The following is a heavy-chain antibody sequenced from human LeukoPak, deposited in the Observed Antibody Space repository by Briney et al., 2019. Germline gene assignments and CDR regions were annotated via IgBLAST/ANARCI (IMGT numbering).Heavy chain of an antibody. CDR3: AKEWAVAFLYYYYGMDV. Sequence: PGGSLRLSCAASGFTFSSYAMSWVRQTPGKGLEWVSTITGSGDNTYYADSVKGRFTISRDNSKNTLYLQMNSLRAEDTAIYYCAKEWAVAFLYYYYGMDVWGQGTTVTVSS. V-gene: IGHV3-23*01. CDR2: ITGSGDNT. J-gene: IGHJ6*02. CDR1: GFTFSSYA. D-gene: IGHD6-19*01.